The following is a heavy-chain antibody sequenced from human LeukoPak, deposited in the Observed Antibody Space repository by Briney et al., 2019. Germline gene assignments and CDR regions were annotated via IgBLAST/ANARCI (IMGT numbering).Heavy chain of an antibody. J-gene: IGHJ4*02. Sequence: SGTLSLTCAVYGGSFSGYYWSWIRQPPGKGLEWIGEINHSGSTNYNPSLKSRVTISVDTSKNQFSLKLSSVTAADTAVYYCARAKGLIVVVVAATQRRGGFDYWGQGTLVTVSS. V-gene: IGHV4-34*01. CDR1: GGSFSGYY. D-gene: IGHD2-15*01. CDR2: INHSGST. CDR3: ARAKGLIVVVVAATQRRGGFDY.